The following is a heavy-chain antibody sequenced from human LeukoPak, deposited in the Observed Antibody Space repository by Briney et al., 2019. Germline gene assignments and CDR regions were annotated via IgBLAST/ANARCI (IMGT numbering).Heavy chain of an antibody. D-gene: IGHD3-22*01. CDR1: GFTFSFYS. CDR2: ISSSDNTI. Sequence: PGGSLRLSCAASGFTFSFYSMNWVRQAPGKGLEWVSYISSSDNTIHYADSVKGRFTISRDNAKNSLYLQMNSLRDEDTAVYYCATVRPFDYWGQGTLVTVSS. CDR3: ATVRPFDY. V-gene: IGHV3-48*02. J-gene: IGHJ4*02.